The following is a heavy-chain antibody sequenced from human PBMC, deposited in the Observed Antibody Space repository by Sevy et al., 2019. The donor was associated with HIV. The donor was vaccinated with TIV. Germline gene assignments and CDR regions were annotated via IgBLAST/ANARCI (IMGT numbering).Heavy chain of an antibody. V-gene: IGHV1-46*01. CDR2: VEPGAGNT. CDR1: GDTFTNNY. J-gene: IGHJ4*02. Sequence: ASVKVSCKASGDTFTNNYIHWVRQAPGQGLEWMGMVEPGAGNTTYAQKFQGRVTMTRDTSTSILYMELGSLRSEDTAVYYCVRADPDQHFDSWGQGTLVTVSS. CDR3: VRADPDQHFDS.